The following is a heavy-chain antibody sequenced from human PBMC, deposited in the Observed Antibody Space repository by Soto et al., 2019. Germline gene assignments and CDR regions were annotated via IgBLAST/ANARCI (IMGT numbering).Heavy chain of an antibody. V-gene: IGHV4-59*01. Sequence: SETLSLTCTVSGASINPYYWGWIRQPPGKGLEWIGYVYYNGDTNSNPSLKSRVSISVETSKNQFSLRLSSVTTADTAIYYCARYYCAGGTCYHFEHWSQGTLVTVSS. CDR1: GASINPYY. CDR3: ARYYCAGGTCYHFEH. CDR2: VYYNGDT. D-gene: IGHD2-15*01. J-gene: IGHJ4*02.